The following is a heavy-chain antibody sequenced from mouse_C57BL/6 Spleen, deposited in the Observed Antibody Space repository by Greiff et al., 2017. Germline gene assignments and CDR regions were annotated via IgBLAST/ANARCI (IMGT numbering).Heavy chain of an antibody. CDR1: GYSITSGYD. CDR2: ISYSGST. D-gene: IGHD2-4*01. V-gene: IGHV3-1*01. J-gene: IGHJ3*01. Sequence: DVKLQESGPGMVKPSQSLSLTCTVTGYSITSGYDWHWIRHFPGNKLEWMGYISYSGSTNYNPSLKSRISITHDKSKNHFFLKLNSVTTEDTATYYCAREGDYDPFAYWGQGTLVTVSA. CDR3: AREGDYDPFAY.